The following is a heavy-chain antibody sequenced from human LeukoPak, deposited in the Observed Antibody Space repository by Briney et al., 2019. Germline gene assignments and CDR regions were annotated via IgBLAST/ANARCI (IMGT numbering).Heavy chain of an antibody. D-gene: IGHD3-10*02. Sequence: GGSMRLSCAASGFTFSSYSMNWVRQAPGKGLEWVSSISSSGSTIYYADSVKGRFTISRDNAKNSLYLQMNSLRAEDTAVYYCAELGITMIGGVWGKGTTVTISS. CDR2: ISSSGSTI. CDR3: AELGITMIGGV. J-gene: IGHJ6*04. CDR1: GFTFSSYS. V-gene: IGHV3-48*04.